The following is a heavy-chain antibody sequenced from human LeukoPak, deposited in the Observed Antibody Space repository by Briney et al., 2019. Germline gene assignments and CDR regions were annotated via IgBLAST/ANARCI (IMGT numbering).Heavy chain of an antibody. V-gene: IGHV3-21*01. CDR1: GFTFSSYS. CDR2: MRSSSSYI. J-gene: IGHJ4*02. CDR3: ARATSAY. Sequence: GGSLRLSCAASGFTFSSYSMSWVRQAPGKGLEWVSSMRSSSSYIYYAVSVKGRFTISRTNAKNSLYLQMNSLRAEDTAVYYCARATSAYWGQGTLVTVS.